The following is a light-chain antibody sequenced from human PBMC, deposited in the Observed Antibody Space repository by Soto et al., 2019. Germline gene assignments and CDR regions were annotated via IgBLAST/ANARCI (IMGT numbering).Light chain of an antibody. Sequence: QSALTQPASVSGSPGQSITISCTGTSSDVGRYNYVSWYQQYPGKAPKLIICDVTDRPSGISNRFSGSKSGNTASLTISGLQAEDEADYYCSSYTSSSTLVFGGGTKLTVL. CDR2: DVT. V-gene: IGLV2-14*01. J-gene: IGLJ2*01. CDR3: SSYTSSSTLV. CDR1: SSDVGRYNY.